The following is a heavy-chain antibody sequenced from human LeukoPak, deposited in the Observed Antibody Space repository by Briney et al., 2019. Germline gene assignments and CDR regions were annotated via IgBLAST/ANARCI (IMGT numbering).Heavy chain of an antibody. CDR3: ARGPGYSSGWYY. D-gene: IGHD6-19*01. J-gene: IGHJ4*02. CDR1: GGSFSGYY. V-gene: IGHV4-34*01. Sequence: PSETLSLTCAVYGGSFSGYYWSWIRQPPGKGLEWIGEINHSGSTNYNPSLKSRVTISVDTSKNQFSLKLSSVTAADTAVYYYARGPGYSSGWYYWGQGTLITVSS. CDR2: INHSGST.